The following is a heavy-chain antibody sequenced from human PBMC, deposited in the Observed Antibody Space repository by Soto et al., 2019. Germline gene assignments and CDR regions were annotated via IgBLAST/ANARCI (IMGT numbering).Heavy chain of an antibody. CDR1: VGSFSVYY. CDR2: INHSGST. V-gene: IGHV4-34*01. J-gene: IGHJ5*02. Sequence: SETLSLTCAFYVGSFSVYYWSWIRQPPGKGLEWIGEINHSGSTNYNPSLKSRVTISVDTSKNQFSLNLSSVTAADTAVYYCARGWWEQTKGGWFDPWGQGTMVTVSS. CDR3: ARGWWEQTKGGWFDP. D-gene: IGHD1-26*01.